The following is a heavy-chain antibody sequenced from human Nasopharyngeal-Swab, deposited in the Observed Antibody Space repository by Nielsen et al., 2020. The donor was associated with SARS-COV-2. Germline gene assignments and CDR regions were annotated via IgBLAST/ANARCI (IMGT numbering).Heavy chain of an antibody. CDR3: ARALGIAAAGTSSLYGY. D-gene: IGHD6-13*01. Sequence: ASVKVSCKASGYTFTSYAMHWVRQAPGQRLEWMGWINAGNGNTKYSQKFQGRVTITRDTSASTAYMELSSLRSEDTAVYYCARALGIAAAGTSSLYGYWGQGTLVTVSS. J-gene: IGHJ4*02. CDR1: GYTFTSYA. V-gene: IGHV1-3*01. CDR2: INAGNGNT.